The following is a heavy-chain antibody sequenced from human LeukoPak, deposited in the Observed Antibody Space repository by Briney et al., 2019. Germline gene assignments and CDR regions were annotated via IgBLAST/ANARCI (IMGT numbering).Heavy chain of an antibody. V-gene: IGHV3-30*04. D-gene: IGHD1-26*01. CDR1: GLTFANYV. J-gene: IGHJ4*02. CDR3: TRDPILGAPDYFDY. CDR2: TSPDEGLK. Sequence: PGGSLRLSCAASGLTFANYVTHWVRQAPGKGLEWVAVTSPDEGLKFYGDSVKGQFTISRDNSKNTMYLQMNNLREEDTAVYYCTRDPILGAPDYFDYWGQGTLVTVSS.